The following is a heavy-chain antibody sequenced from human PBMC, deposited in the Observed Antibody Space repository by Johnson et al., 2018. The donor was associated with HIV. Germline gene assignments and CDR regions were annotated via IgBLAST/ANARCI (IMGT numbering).Heavy chain of an antibody. V-gene: IGHV3-30*02. Sequence: QEQLVESGGGVVQPGGSLRLSCAASGFTFSSYGMHWVRQAPGKGLEWVAFIRYDGSNKYYADSVKGRFTISRDNSKSTLYLQMNSLRPEDTAVYYCAKERRAPRAFDIWGQGTMVTVSS. J-gene: IGHJ3*02. CDR2: IRYDGSNK. CDR3: AKERRAPRAFDI. CDR1: GFTFSSYG.